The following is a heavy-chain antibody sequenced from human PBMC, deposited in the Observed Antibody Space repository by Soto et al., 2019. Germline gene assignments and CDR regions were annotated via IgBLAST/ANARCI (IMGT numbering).Heavy chain of an antibody. J-gene: IGHJ3*02. V-gene: IGHV3-33*01. CDR2: IWYDGSNK. Sequence: SGGSLRLSCAASGFTFSSYGMHWVRQAPGKGLEWVAVIWYDGSNKYYADSVKGRFTISRDNSKNTLYLQMNSLRAEDTAVYYCASGYYDYIWGTFDAFDSWGQGTMVTVSS. CDR3: ASGYYDYIWGTFDAFDS. D-gene: IGHD3-16*01. CDR1: GFTFSSYG.